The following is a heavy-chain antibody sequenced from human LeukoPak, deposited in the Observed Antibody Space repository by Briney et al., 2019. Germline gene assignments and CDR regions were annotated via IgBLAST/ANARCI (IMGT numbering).Heavy chain of an antibody. CDR2: INPSGGST. D-gene: IGHD5-12*01. J-gene: IGHJ6*03. CDR3: ARGGYSGYGHSASAIYYYYYMDV. V-gene: IGHV1-46*01. CDR1: GYTFTSYY. Sequence: GASVKVSCKASGYTFTSYYMHWVRQAPGQGLEWMGIINPSGGSTSYAQKFQGRVTMTRDMSTSTVYMELSSLRSEDTAVYYCARGGYSGYGHSASAIYYYYYMDVWGKGTTVTVSS.